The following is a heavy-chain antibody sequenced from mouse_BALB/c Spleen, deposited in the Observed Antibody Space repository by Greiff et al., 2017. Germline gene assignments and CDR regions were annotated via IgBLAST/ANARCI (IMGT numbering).Heavy chain of an antibody. D-gene: IGHD1-1*01. V-gene: IGHV5-17*02. CDR1: GFTFSSFG. Sequence: EVQVVESGGGLVQPGGSRKLSCAASGFTFSSFGMHWVRQAPEKGLEWVAYISSGSSTIYYADTVKGRFTISRDNPKNTLFLQMTSLRSEDTAMYYCARFATGYFDYWGQGTTLTVSS. CDR3: ARFATGYFDY. J-gene: IGHJ2*01. CDR2: ISSGSSTI.